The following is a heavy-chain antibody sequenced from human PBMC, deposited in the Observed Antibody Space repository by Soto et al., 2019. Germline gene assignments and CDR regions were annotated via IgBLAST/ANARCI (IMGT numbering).Heavy chain of an antibody. CDR2: MSGSGGST. CDR3: AKGSTVSVTYMDV. V-gene: IGHV3-23*01. CDR1: GFTISSHA. Sequence: EVQVLESGGGLVQPGGSLRFSCAASGFTISSHAMSWVRQAPGKGLEWVSAMSGSGGSTYYADSVKGRFTISRDESKNTLYLQMNSLRAEDTAVYHCAKGSTVSVTYMDVWGKGTTVTVSS. D-gene: IGHD4-17*01. J-gene: IGHJ6*03.